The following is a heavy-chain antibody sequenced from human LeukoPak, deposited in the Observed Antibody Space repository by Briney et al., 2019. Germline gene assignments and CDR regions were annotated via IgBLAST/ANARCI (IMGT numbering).Heavy chain of an antibody. CDR3: AREQSGTRGSYTVDY. CDR2: IRPDGDRT. V-gene: IGHV3-23*01. CDR1: GFTFSTYA. D-gene: IGHD6-19*01. Sequence: GGSLRLSCAASGFTFSTYAITWVRQGPGKGLEWVSAIRPDGDRTYYANSVRGRFTISRDNSKDTVYLQINGLRVEDTAVYYCAREQSGTRGSYTVDYWGQGNPVTVSS. J-gene: IGHJ4*02.